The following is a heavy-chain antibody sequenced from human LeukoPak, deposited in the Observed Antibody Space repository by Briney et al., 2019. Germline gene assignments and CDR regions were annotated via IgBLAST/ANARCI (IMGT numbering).Heavy chain of an antibody. Sequence: GGSLRLSCAASGFTFSSYGMSWVRQAPGQGLEWVSAISGSGGSTNYADSVKGRFTISRDNSKNTLYLQMNSLRAEDTAVYYCARFSYYDSHFDYWGQGTLVTVSS. CDR1: GFTFSSYG. J-gene: IGHJ4*02. V-gene: IGHV3-23*01. CDR3: ARFSYYDSHFDY. D-gene: IGHD3-22*01. CDR2: ISGSGGST.